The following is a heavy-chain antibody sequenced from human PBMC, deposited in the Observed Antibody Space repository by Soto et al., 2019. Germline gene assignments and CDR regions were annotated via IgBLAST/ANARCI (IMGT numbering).Heavy chain of an antibody. J-gene: IGHJ4*02. V-gene: IGHV1-3*01. Sequence: QVQVLQSGAEVKKPGTSVKVSCKASEYTFTSYTMHWVRQAPGQRLEWMGWINGGNGNTKYSQKFQGRVTITRDTSASTGYKEMGILFSADTAVQYCARALPGHNYLDYWGQGTLVTVSS. CDR1: EYTFTSYT. CDR2: INGGNGNT. CDR3: ARALPGHNYLDY. D-gene: IGHD1-26*01.